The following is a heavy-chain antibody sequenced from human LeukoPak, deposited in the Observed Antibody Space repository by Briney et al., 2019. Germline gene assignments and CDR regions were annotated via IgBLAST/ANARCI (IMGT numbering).Heavy chain of an antibody. Sequence: QPGRSLRLSCAASGFTFSSYGMHWVRQAPGKGLEWVAVIWYDGSNKYYADSVKGRFTISRDNSKNTLYLQMNSLRAEDTAVYYCARERDGLPFDYWGQGTLVTVSS. D-gene: IGHD5-24*01. CDR1: GFTFSSYG. CDR2: IWYDGSNK. CDR3: ARERDGLPFDY. J-gene: IGHJ4*02. V-gene: IGHV3-33*01.